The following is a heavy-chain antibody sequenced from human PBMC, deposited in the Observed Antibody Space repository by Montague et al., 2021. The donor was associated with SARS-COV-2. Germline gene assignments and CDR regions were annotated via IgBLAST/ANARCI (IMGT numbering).Heavy chain of an antibody. CDR2: TYYGSSWNT. Sequence: CAISGDSASRNNPAWNRIRQSPSRGLEWLGRTYYGSSWNTDYAVSVKSRITISPDTSKNQFSLHLNSVTPEDTAVYYCARGWNYAFDIWSQGTMVTVSS. D-gene: IGHD1-7*01. CDR3: ARGWNYAFDI. CDR1: GDSASRNNPA. V-gene: IGHV6-1*01. J-gene: IGHJ3*02.